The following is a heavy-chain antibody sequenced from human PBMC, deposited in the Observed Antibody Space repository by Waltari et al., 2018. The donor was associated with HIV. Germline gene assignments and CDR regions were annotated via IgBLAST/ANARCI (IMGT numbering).Heavy chain of an antibody. J-gene: IGHJ3*02. CDR2: VTPYNGNT. CDR3: ARDRGKYYGSGTDSFDI. D-gene: IGHD3-10*01. Sequence: QVQLVQSGAEVKKPGASVKVSCKASGYTFSNYGITWVRQAPGKGLEWMGWVTPYNGNTNYARNVQGRVTMTTDTSTTTAYMELRSLRSDDTALYYCARDRGKYYGSGTDSFDIWGQGTTVTVSS. CDR1: GYTFSNYG. V-gene: IGHV1-18*01.